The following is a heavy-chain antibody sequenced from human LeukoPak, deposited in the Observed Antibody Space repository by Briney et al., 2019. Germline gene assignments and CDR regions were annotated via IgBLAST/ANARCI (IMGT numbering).Heavy chain of an antibody. CDR1: GGSISSYY. V-gene: IGHV4-59*08. CDR2: IYYSGST. D-gene: IGHD3-22*01. J-gene: IGHJ5*02. CDR3: ARVRSITMIVVEGERWFDP. Sequence: SETLSLTCTVSGGSISSYYWSWIRQPPGKGLERIGYIYYSGSTNYNPSLKSRVTISVDTSKNQFSLKLSSVTAADTAVYYCARVRSITMIVVEGERWFDPWGQGTLVTVSS.